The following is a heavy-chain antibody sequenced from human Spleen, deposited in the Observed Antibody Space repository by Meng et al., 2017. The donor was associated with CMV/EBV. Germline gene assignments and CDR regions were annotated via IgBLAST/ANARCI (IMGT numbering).Heavy chain of an antibody. D-gene: IGHD2-2*02. CDR3: ARGLPCSSSSCYNDY. J-gene: IGHJ4*02. V-gene: IGHV4-34*01. Sequence: VYGGSLSGYYWTWLRQPPEKGLEWIGEINHSGSANYNPSLKSRVSISVDTSKNQFSLKLTSVTAADTAVYYCARGLPCSSSSCYNDYWGQGTLVTVSS. CDR1: GGSLSGYY. CDR2: INHSGSA.